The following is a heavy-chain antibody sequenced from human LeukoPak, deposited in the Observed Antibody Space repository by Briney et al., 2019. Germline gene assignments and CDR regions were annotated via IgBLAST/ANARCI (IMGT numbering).Heavy chain of an antibody. D-gene: IGHD2-15*01. CDR1: GFTFSSYA. Sequence: SGGSLRLSCAASGFTFSSYAMSWVRQAPGKGLEWVSAISGSGGSTYYADSVKGRFTISRDNSKNTLYLQMNSLRAEDTAVYYCAKDGSSHVVVDNFDYWGQGTLVTVSS. J-gene: IGHJ4*02. CDR2: ISGSGGST. V-gene: IGHV3-23*01. CDR3: AKDGSSHVVVDNFDY.